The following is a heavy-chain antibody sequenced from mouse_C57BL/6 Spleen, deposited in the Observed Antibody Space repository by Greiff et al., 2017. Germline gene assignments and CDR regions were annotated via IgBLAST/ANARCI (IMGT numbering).Heavy chain of an antibody. CDR1: GYTFTSYW. J-gene: IGHJ3*01. CDR3: AREDYDSSWFAY. CDR2: IDPSDSAT. Sequence: QVQLQQPGAELVRPGSSVKLSCKASGYTFTSYWMHWVKQRPIQGLEWIGNIDPSDSATHYNQKFKDKATLTVDKSSSTAYMQLSSLTSEDSAVYYCAREDYDSSWFAYWGQGTLVTVSA. D-gene: IGHD2-4*01. V-gene: IGHV1-52*01.